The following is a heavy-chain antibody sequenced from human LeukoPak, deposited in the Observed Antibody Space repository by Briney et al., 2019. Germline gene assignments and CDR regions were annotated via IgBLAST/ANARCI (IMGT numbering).Heavy chain of an antibody. Sequence: SETLSLTCTVSGGSISSYYWSWIRQPPGKGLEWIGYIYYSGGTSYNPSLKSRVTISVETSKNQFSLKLSSVTAADTAVYYCARLSTVTTSFDYWGQGTLVTVSS. D-gene: IGHD4-17*01. J-gene: IGHJ4*02. CDR1: GGSISSYY. CDR2: IYYSGGT. V-gene: IGHV4-59*01. CDR3: ARLSTVTTSFDY.